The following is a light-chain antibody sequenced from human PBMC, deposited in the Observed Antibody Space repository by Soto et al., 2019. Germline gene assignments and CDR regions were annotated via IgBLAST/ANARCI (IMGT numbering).Light chain of an antibody. CDR3: QQYYTFPFT. J-gene: IGKJ2*01. V-gene: IGKV1-8*01. CDR2: AAS. Sequence: AIRMTQSPSSLSASTGDRVTITCRASQDITSYLAWYQQKPGSAPNLLIYAASTLQSGVPSRFSGSGSGTNFTLTISCLQSEDFATYYCQQYYTFPFTFGQGTRLEIK. CDR1: QDITSY.